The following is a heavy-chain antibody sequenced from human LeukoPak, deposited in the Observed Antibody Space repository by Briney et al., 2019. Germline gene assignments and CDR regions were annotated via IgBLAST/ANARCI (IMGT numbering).Heavy chain of an antibody. J-gene: IGHJ6*03. CDR3: ARQYDCSAYYNYNMEV. CDR1: GYTFSNYG. Sequence: ASVKVSCKASGYTFSNYGMSWVRQAPGQGLELIGWISACNGNTHSALDLQDRVTMTTDTLTSTAYMELRGLRSDDTAVYYCARQYDCSAYYNYNMEVWGQGTTVTVSS. V-gene: IGHV1-18*01. CDR2: ISACNGNT. D-gene: IGHD3-22*01.